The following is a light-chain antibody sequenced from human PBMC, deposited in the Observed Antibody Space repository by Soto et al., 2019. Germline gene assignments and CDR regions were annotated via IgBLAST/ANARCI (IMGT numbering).Light chain of an antibody. CDR1: TGAVTNGHY. V-gene: IGLV7-46*01. CDR2: DTT. Sequence: QAVVTQEPSLTVSPGGTVTLTCGSSTGAVTNGHYPYWFQQKPGQAPRTLIDDTTNRHSWTPARFSGSFLGGKAALTLSGAQPEDEAEYYCLLSYNGPYVIGTGTKVSVL. CDR3: LLSYNGPYV. J-gene: IGLJ1*01.